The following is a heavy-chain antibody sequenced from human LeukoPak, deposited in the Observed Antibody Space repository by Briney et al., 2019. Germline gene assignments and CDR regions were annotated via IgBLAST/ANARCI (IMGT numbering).Heavy chain of an antibody. CDR3: AKRLGDPRAFDY. V-gene: IGHV3-23*01. CDR1: GFTFSNYA. Sequence: GGSLRLSCAASGFTFSNYAMSWVRQAPGKGLEWVSGISGTSGTINYAAPVKGRFTISRDNSKNTLYPQMNSLRVDDMAVYYCAKRLGDPRAFDYWGQGTLVTVPS. J-gene: IGHJ4*02. CDR2: ISGTSGTI. D-gene: IGHD2-21*02.